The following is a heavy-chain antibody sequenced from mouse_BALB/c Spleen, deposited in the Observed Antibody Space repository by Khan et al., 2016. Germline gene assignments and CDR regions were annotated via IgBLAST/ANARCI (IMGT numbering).Heavy chain of an antibody. CDR3: AHSLLRESGGYWAFDV. V-gene: IGHV2-5*01. Sequence: QVQLKESGPGLVQPSQSLSITCTVSGFSLTSYGVHWVRQSPGKGLEWLGVIWRGGSTDYNAAFMSRLSITTDSSKSHAVFKMNSLQADDTAIYXYAHSLLRESGGYWAFDVWGAGTTVTVSS. CDR1: GFSLTSYG. J-gene: IGHJ1*01. D-gene: IGHD1-2*01. CDR2: IWRGGST.